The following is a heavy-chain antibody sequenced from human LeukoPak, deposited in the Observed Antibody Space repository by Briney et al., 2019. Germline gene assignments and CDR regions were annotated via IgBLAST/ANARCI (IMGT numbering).Heavy chain of an antibody. V-gene: IGHV1-8*01. CDR1: GYTFTSYD. CDR3: ARRTPAVDYMDV. CDR2: MNPNSGNI. J-gene: IGHJ6*03. Sequence: ASVKVSCKASGYTFTSYDINWVRQATGQGLEWMGWMNPNSGNIGYAQKFQGRVTMTRNTSISTAYMELSSLRSEDTAVYYCARRTPAVDYMDVWGKGTTVTVSS. D-gene: IGHD2-2*01.